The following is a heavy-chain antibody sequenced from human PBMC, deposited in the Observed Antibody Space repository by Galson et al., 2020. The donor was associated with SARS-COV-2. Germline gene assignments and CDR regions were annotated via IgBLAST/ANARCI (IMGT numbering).Heavy chain of an antibody. J-gene: IGHJ1*01. V-gene: IGHV4-34*01. CDR1: GGSFSGYY. CDR2: INHSGST. CDR3: AGGRPPLRDRYCSSTSCYTSRGYFQH. Sequence: ETSETLSLTCAVYGGSFSGYYWSWIRQPPGKGLEWIGEINHSGSTNYNPSLKSRVTISVDTSKNQFSLKLSSVTAPDTAVYYCAGGRPPLRDRYCSSTSCYTSRGYFQHWGHGTVVTVSS. D-gene: IGHD2-2*02.